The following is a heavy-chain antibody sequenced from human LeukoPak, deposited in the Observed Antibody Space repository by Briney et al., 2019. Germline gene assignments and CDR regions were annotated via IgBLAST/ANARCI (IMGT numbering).Heavy chain of an antibody. V-gene: IGHV1-8*01. CDR3: AREGADFGVYVWFDP. J-gene: IGHJ5*02. Sequence: ASVKVSCKAFGYTFINYDIHWVRQATGQGLEWMGWMNPNSGNTDYAQKFQGRVTMTRDISTSTAYMELSSLTSDDTAVYYCAREGADFGVYVWFDPWGQGTLVIVS. CDR2: MNPNSGNT. D-gene: IGHD4-17*01. CDR1: GYTFINYD.